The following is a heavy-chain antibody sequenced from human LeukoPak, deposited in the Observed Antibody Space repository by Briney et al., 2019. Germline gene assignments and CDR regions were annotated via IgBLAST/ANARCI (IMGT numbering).Heavy chain of an antibody. CDR1: GGSISSYD. Sequence: SETLSLTCTVSGGSISSYDWSWIRQPPGKGLEWIGYIYYSGSTNYNPSLKSRVTISVDTSKNQFSLKLSSVTAADTAVYYCARGRDCSSTSCYSGYYYYGMDVWGQGTTVTVSS. D-gene: IGHD2-2*02. V-gene: IGHV4-59*01. J-gene: IGHJ6*02. CDR3: ARGRDCSSTSCYSGYYYYGMDV. CDR2: IYYSGST.